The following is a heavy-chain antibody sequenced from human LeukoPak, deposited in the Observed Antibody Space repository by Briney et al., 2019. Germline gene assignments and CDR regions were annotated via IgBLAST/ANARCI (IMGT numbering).Heavy chain of an antibody. J-gene: IGHJ4*02. CDR2: IIPILGIA. D-gene: IGHD2-2*01. CDR3: ARALALRYCSSTSCFDY. V-gene: IGHV1-69*04. CDR1: GGTFSSYA. Sequence: SVKVSCKASGGTFSSYAISWVRQAPGQGLGWMGRIIPILGIANYAQKFQGRVTITADKSTSTAYMELSSLRSEDTAVYYCARALALRYCSSTSCFDYWGQGTLVTVSS.